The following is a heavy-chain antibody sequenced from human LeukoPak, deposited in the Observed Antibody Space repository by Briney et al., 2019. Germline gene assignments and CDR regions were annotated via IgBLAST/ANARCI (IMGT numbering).Heavy chain of an antibody. CDR1: GFTFSSYE. D-gene: IGHD6-19*01. Sequence: GGSLRLSCAASGFTFSSYEMNWVREAPGKGLGWVSYISSSGSTIYYADSVKGRFTISRDNSKNTLYLQYNSVRAEYTAVYYCEKGGSDWGYWGQGTLVTVSS. CDR3: EKGGSDWGY. CDR2: ISSSGSTI. V-gene: IGHV3-48*03. J-gene: IGHJ4*02.